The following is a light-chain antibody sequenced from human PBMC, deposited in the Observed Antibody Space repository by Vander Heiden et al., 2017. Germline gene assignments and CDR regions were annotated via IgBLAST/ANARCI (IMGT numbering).Light chain of an antibody. Sequence: SYVLTQPPSVSMAPGQTARITCEGDHIRSKNVNWYQQKPHQAPVLVLYENRDRPPGIPARFSGSNSGNTATLTISRVEDGDEADYYCQVWDSSGDHVVFGGGTRLTVL. V-gene: IGLV3-21*02. CDR2: ENR. CDR3: QVWDSSGDHVV. CDR1: HIRSKN. J-gene: IGLJ2*01.